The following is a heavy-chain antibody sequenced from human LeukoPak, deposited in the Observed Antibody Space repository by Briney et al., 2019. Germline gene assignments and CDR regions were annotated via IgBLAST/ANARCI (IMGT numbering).Heavy chain of an antibody. V-gene: IGHV4-38-2*02. CDR3: ARDGIAVAGIGKGWFDP. CDR2: IYHSGST. D-gene: IGHD6-19*01. CDR1: GYSISSGYY. J-gene: IGHJ5*02. Sequence: SETLSLTCTVSGYSISSGYYWGWIRQPPGKGLEWIGSIYHSGSTYYNPSLKSRVTISVDTSKNQFSLKLSSVTAADTAVYYCARDGIAVAGIGKGWFDPWGQGTLVTVSS.